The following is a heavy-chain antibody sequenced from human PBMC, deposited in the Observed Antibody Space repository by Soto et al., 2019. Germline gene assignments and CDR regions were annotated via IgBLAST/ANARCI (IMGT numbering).Heavy chain of an antibody. J-gene: IGHJ4*02. Sequence: HPGGSLRLSCAASGFTFSSYEMNWVRQAPGKGLEWVSYISSSGSTIYYADSVKGRFTISRDNAKNSLYLQMNSLRAEDTAVYYCARGLGGGYDRPLDYWGQGTLVTVSS. CDR3: ARGLGGGYDRPLDY. V-gene: IGHV3-48*03. D-gene: IGHD5-12*01. CDR2: ISSSGSTI. CDR1: GFTFSSYE.